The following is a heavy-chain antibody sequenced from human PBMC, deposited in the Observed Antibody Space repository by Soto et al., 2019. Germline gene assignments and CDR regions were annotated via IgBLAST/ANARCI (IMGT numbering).Heavy chain of an antibody. V-gene: IGHV5-51*01. CDR2: VYPSDSDT. CDR3: ARGGVSTRTFDY. J-gene: IGHJ4*02. Sequence: GESLKISCKGSGYNFAGYWIAWVRQMPGKGLELMGIVYPSDSDTRYRPSLQGQVTISADKSISSAYLQWSSLRASDTAMYYWARGGVSTRTFDYWGQGTPVTVSS. D-gene: IGHD3-3*01. CDR1: GYNFAGYW.